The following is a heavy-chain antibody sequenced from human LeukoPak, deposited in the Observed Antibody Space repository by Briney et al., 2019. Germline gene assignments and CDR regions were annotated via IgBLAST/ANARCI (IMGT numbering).Heavy chain of an antibody. CDR3: ASTAYVWGSYRRFENY. Sequence: GSLRLSCAASGFTFSSYSMSWVRQAPGKGLEWIGEINHSGSTNYNPSLKSRVTISVDTSKNQFSLKLSSVTAADTAVYYCASTAYVWGSYRRFENYWGQGTLVAVSS. CDR1: GFTFSSYS. D-gene: IGHD3-16*02. J-gene: IGHJ4*02. V-gene: IGHV4-34*01. CDR2: INHSGST.